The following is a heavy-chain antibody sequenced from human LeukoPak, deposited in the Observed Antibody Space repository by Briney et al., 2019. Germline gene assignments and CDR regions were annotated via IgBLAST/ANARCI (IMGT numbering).Heavy chain of an antibody. V-gene: IGHV4-34*01. D-gene: IGHD3-16*01. CDR3: ASRYDYVWGNPLRY. CDR1: GGSFSGYY. Sequence: PSETLSLTCAVYGGSFSGYYWSWIRQPPGKGLEWIGEINHSGSTNYNPSLKSRVTISVDTSKNQFSLKLSSVTAADTAVYYCASRYDYVWGNPLRYWGQGTPATVSS. J-gene: IGHJ4*02. CDR2: INHSGST.